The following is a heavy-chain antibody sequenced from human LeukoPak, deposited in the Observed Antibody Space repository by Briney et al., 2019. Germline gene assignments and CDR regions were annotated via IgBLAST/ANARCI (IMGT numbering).Heavy chain of an antibody. CDR1: GFTFSGSA. Sequence: PGGSLRLSCAASGFTFSGSAMHWVRQASGKGLEWVGRIRSKANSYATAYAASVKGRFTISRDDSKNTAYLQMNSLKTEDTAVYYCLRGEYYDFWSGRTDFDYWGQGTLVTVSS. V-gene: IGHV3-73*01. D-gene: IGHD3-3*01. CDR2: IRSKANSYAT. CDR3: LRGEYYDFWSGRTDFDY. J-gene: IGHJ4*02.